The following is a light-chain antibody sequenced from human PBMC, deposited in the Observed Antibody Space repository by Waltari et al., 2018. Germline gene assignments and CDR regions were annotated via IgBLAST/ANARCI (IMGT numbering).Light chain of an antibody. CDR1: PLPEKH. CDR2: KDT. J-gene: IGLJ1*01. CDR3: QSEDSSTDYYV. Sequence: SYDLTQPPSVSVSPGQTARITCFGNPLPEKHAYWYQQRPGQAHVLVIYKDTERPSGIPERFSGSRSGTAVTLTISEVQAEDEADYYCQSEDSSTDYYVFGTGTKVTVL. V-gene: IGLV3-25*03.